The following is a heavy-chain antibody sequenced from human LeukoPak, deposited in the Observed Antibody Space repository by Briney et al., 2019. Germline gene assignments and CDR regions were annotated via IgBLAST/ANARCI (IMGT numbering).Heavy chain of an antibody. Sequence: PSETLSLTCTVSGGSISSYYWSWIRQPPGKGLEWIGYIYYSGSTNYNPSLKSRVTISVDTSKNQFSLKLSSVTAADTAVYYCARSYQLLYWFDPWGQGTLVTVSS. D-gene: IGHD2-2*01. CDR3: ARSYQLLYWFDP. CDR1: GGSISSYY. V-gene: IGHV4-59*01. CDR2: IYYSGST. J-gene: IGHJ5*02.